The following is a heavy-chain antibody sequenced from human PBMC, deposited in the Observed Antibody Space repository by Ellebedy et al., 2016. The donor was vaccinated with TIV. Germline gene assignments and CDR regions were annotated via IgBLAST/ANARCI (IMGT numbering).Heavy chain of an antibody. J-gene: IGHJ5*02. V-gene: IGHV4-39*01. CDR3: ARWFGELLYVRWFDP. Sequence: SETLSLTCTVSGDSISRGSYYWGWIRQPPGKGLEWIGSIYYTRSTDYNPSLKSRVAISADTSKNQFSLRLSSVTAADTAVYYCARWFGELLYVRWFDPWGQGTLVTVSS. CDR2: IYYTRST. D-gene: IGHD3-10*01. CDR1: GDSISRGSYY.